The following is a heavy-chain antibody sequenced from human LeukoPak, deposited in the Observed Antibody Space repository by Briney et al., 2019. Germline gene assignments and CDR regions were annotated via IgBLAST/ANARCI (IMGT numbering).Heavy chain of an antibody. V-gene: IGHV3-30*02. CDR2: IRYDGSNK. CDR3: ARAVGATNDAFDI. D-gene: IGHD1-26*01. Sequence: PGGSLRLSCAASGFTFSSYGMHWVRQAPGKGLEWVAFIRYDGSNKYYADSVKGRFTISRDNSKNTLYLQMNSLRAEDTAVYYCARAVGATNDAFDIWGQGTMVTVSS. CDR1: GFTFSSYG. J-gene: IGHJ3*02.